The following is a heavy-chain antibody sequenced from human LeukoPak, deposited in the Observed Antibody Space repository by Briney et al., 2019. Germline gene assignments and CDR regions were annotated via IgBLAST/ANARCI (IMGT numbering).Heavy chain of an antibody. V-gene: IGHV3-11*05. CDR3: ARVPGGLEWADFDY. D-gene: IGHD3-3*01. CDR1: GFTFSDYY. CDR2: ISWDSSYT. J-gene: IGHJ4*02. Sequence: PGGSLRLSCAASGFTFSDYYMSWIRQAPGRGLEWVSYISWDSSYTSYADSVKGRFTVSRDNAQKSLYLQMDSLRAEDTAVYYCARVPGGLEWADFDYWGQGTLVTVSS.